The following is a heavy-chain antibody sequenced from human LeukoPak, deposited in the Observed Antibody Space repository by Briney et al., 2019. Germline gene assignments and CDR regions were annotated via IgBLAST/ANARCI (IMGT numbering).Heavy chain of an antibody. CDR3: ARDPRASTVTGYLWAFDI. CDR2: IHRDGST. D-gene: IGHD3-9*01. Sequence: PGGSLRLSRAASGFTVIGNYMNWVRQAPGKGLEWVSIIHRDGSTYYSDSVKGRFTISRDYSKNTLFLHMSSLRADDTAVYYCARDPRASTVTGYLWAFDIWGQGTMVSVSS. V-gene: IGHV3-53*01. CDR1: GFTVIGNY. J-gene: IGHJ3*02.